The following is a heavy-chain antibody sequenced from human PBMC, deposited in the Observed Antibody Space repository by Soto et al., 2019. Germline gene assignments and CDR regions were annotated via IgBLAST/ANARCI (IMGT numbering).Heavy chain of an antibody. Sequence: QVQLQESGPGLVKPSETLSLTCTVSGGSVSSGSYYWSWIRQPPGKGLEWIGYIYYSGSTNYNPSLKSRVTIAVDTSKNQFSLKLSSVTAADTAVYYCARATGGELDGNSFDYWGQGTLVTVSS. J-gene: IGHJ4*02. CDR1: GGSVSSGSYY. D-gene: IGHD1-26*01. CDR2: IYYSGST. V-gene: IGHV4-61*01. CDR3: ARATGGELDGNSFDY.